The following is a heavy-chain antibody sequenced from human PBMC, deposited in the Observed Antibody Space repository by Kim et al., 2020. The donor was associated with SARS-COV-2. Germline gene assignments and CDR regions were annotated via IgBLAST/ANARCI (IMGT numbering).Heavy chain of an antibody. CDR2: IWYDGSNK. V-gene: IGHV3-33*06. J-gene: IGHJ2*01. CDR1: GFTFSSYA. Sequence: GGSLRLSCAASGFTFSSYAMHWVRQAPGKGLEWVAVIWYDGSNKYYADSVKGRFTISRDNSKNTLYLQMNSLRAEDTAVYYCAKCGGDCYIHWYFDLWGRGTLVTVSS. D-gene: IGHD2-21*02. CDR3: AKCGGDCYIHWYFDL.